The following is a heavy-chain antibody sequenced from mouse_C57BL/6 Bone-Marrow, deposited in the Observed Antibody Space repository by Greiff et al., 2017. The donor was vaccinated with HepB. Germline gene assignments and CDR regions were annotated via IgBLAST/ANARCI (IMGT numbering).Heavy chain of an antibody. CDR2: ISYDGSN. J-gene: IGHJ4*01. CDR1: GYSITSGYY. CDR3: AGVSLGGYGSSYAMDY. D-gene: IGHD1-1*01. Sequence: EVQLQQSGPGLVKPSQSLSLTCSVTGYSITSGYYWNWIRQFPGNKLEWMGYISYDGSNNYNPSLKNRISITRDTSKNQFFLKLNSVTTEDTATYYGAGVSLGGYGSSYAMDYWGQGTSVTVAS. V-gene: IGHV3-6*01.